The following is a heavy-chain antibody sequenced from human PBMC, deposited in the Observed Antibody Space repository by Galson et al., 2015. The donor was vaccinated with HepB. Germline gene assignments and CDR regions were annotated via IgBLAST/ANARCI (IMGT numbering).Heavy chain of an antibody. CDR3: ARARIQLWSDDAFDI. Sequence: SVKVSCKASGYTFTSYDINWVRQATGQGLEWMGWMNPNSGNTGYAQKFQGRVTITRDTSASTAYMDLSSLRSEDTAIYYCARARIQLWSDDAFDIWGQGTMVTVSS. CDR1: GYTFTSYD. D-gene: IGHD5-18*01. J-gene: IGHJ3*02. CDR2: MNPNSGNT. V-gene: IGHV1-8*01.